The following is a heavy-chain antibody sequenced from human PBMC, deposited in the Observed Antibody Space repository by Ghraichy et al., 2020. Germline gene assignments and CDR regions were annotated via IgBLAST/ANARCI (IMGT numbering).Heavy chain of an antibody. D-gene: IGHD6-19*01. V-gene: IGHV1-2*02. CDR1: GYTFTGYY. CDR3: ARDLPDSSGWYEGRYYYYGMDV. Sequence: ASVKVSCKASGYTFTGYYMHWVRQAPGQGLEWMGWINPNSGGTNYAQKFQGRVTMTRDTSISTAYMELSRLRSDDTAVYYCARDLPDSSGWYEGRYYYYGMDVWGQGTTVTVSS. CDR2: INPNSGGT. J-gene: IGHJ6*02.